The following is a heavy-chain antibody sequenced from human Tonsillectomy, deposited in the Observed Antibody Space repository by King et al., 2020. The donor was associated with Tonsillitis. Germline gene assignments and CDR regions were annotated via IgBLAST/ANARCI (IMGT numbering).Heavy chain of an antibody. CDR3: TRCAQPAAFDY. J-gene: IGHJ4*02. V-gene: IGHV3-73*02. D-gene: IGHD6-13*01. Sequence: VQLVESGGGLVQPGGSLKLSCVASGITFSSSSMHWVRQASGKGLEWVGRIRSKANSYATAYAASVTGRFNISRDDSKNTAYLQMNSLKTQDTAVYYCTRCAQPAAFDYWGQGTLVTVSS. CDR1: GITFSSSS. CDR2: IRSKANSYAT.